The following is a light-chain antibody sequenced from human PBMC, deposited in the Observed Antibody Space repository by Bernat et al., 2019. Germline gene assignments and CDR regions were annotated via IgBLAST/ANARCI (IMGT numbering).Light chain of an antibody. J-gene: IGKJ1*01. CDR2: KAS. Sequence: DIQLTQSPSTLSASVGGRVTITCRASQSVNGWLAWYQQKPGKAPKLLIYKASTLESGVPSRFSGSGSGTEFTLTISNLQPDDFATYYCQQWNRNSQTFGRGTRVEI. V-gene: IGKV1-5*03. CDR1: QSVNGW. CDR3: QQWNRNSQT.